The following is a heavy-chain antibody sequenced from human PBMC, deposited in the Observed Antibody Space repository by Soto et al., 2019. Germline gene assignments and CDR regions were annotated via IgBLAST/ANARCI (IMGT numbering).Heavy chain of an antibody. CDR2: IWYDGSNK. D-gene: IGHD3-9*01. CDR1: GFTFSSYG. V-gene: IGHV3-33*01. CDR3: ARDGARDVLRYFDWLGIYYYYGMDV. J-gene: IGHJ6*02. Sequence: GGSLRLSCAASGFTFSSYGMHWVRQAPGKGLEWVAVIWYDGSNKYYADSVKGRFTISRDNSKNTLYLQMNSLRAEDTAVYYCARDGARDVLRYFDWLGIYYYYGMDVWGQGTTVTVSS.